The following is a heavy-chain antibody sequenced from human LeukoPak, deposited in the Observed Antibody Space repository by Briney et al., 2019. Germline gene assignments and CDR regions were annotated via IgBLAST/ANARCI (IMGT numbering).Heavy chain of an antibody. J-gene: IGHJ3*02. CDR1: GYTFTGYY. V-gene: IGHV1-2*02. CDR3: ARVAEEWELRSRAFDI. CDR2: INPNSGGT. D-gene: IGHD1-26*01. Sequence: ASVNVSCKASGYTFTGYYMHWVRQAPGQGLEWMGWINPNSGGTNYAQKFQGRVTMTRDTSISTAYMELSRLRSDDTAVYYCARVAEEWELRSRAFDIWGQGTMVTVSS.